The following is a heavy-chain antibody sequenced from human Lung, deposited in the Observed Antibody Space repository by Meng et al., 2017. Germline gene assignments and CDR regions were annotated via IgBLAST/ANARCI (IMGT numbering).Heavy chain of an antibody. V-gene: IGHV1-18*01. CDR2: ISVHNGNT. CDR1: GYTFIRHG. D-gene: IGHD6-13*01. CDR3: ARDLKPEGIATEYLDY. J-gene: IGHJ4*02. Sequence: QVQVVQSGAEVRNPGASVKVSCQPSGYTFIRHGITWVRQAPGQGLEWMGWISVHNGNTNYAEKFQGRVTMTTDTSTNTAYMELRSLTSDDTAVYYCARDLKPEGIATEYLDYWGQGTLVTVSS.